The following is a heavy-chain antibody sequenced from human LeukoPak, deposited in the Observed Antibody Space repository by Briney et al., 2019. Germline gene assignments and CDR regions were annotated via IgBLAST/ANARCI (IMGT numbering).Heavy chain of an antibody. CDR1: GGTFSSYA. V-gene: IGHV1-69*04. CDR3: ARDLAAVGRFLEWLLDY. D-gene: IGHD3-3*01. J-gene: IGHJ4*02. Sequence: GASVKVSCKASGGTFSSYAISWVRQAPGQGLEWMGRITPIPGVANYAQKFQDRVTITADKTTSTAYLELSSLRSEDTAVYYCARDLAAVGRFLEWLLDYWGQGTPVTVSS. CDR2: ITPIPGVA.